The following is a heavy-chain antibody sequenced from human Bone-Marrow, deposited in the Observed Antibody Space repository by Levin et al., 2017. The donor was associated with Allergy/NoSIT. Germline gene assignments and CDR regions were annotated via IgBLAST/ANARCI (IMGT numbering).Heavy chain of an antibody. D-gene: IGHD3-22*01. CDR2: IWYDGSNK. J-gene: IGHJ4*02. CDR3: ARGSRYDSSGYYHTS. CDR1: GFTFSSYG. V-gene: IGHV3-33*01. Sequence: GGSLRLSCAASGFTFSSYGMHWVRQAPGKGLEWVAVIWYDGSNKYYADSVKGRFTISRDNSKNTLYLQMNSLRAEDTAVYYCARGSRYDSSGYYHTSGGQGTLVTVSS.